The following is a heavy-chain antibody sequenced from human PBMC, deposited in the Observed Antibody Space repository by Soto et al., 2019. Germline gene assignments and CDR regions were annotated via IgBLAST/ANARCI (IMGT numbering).Heavy chain of an antibody. V-gene: IGHV3-30-3*01. CDR1: GFTVSTKY. J-gene: IGHJ6*02. CDR3: ARGDREDIAVVIGVRPGEYGVDV. D-gene: IGHD2-15*01. CDR2: ISYDGSNK. Sequence: PGGSLRLSCAASGFTVSTKYMSWVRQAPGKGLEWVSVISYDGSNKYYADYVKGRFTISRDNSKNTFYLQINSLRYEDTAVYYCARGDREDIAVVIGVRPGEYGVDVWGQGTTVTVSS.